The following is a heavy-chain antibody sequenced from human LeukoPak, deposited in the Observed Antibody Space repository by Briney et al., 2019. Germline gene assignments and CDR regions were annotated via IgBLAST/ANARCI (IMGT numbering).Heavy chain of an antibody. D-gene: IGHD6-13*01. J-gene: IGHJ4*02. CDR2: ISGSGGGT. Sequence: HPGGSLRLSCTASGFTFGDYAMSWVRQAPGKGLEWVSSISGSGGGTYYTDSVQGRFTMSRDNSKNTLSLQMNSLRAEDTALYYCAKDKLGAGGQSDYWGQGTLVTVSS. CDR1: GFTFGDYA. V-gene: IGHV3-23*01. CDR3: AKDKLGAGGQSDY.